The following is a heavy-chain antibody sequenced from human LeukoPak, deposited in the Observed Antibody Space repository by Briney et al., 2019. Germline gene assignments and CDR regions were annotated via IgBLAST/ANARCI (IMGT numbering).Heavy chain of an antibody. Sequence: GASVKVSCKASGGTFSSYAISWVRQAPGQGLEWMGGIIPMFGTANYAQKLQGRVTITTDESTSTAYMEMSSLRSEDTAVYYCAREPSESSSWYWFDPWGQGTLVTVSS. D-gene: IGHD6-13*01. CDR2: IIPMFGTA. V-gene: IGHV1-69*05. J-gene: IGHJ5*02. CDR3: AREPSESSSWYWFDP. CDR1: GGTFSSYA.